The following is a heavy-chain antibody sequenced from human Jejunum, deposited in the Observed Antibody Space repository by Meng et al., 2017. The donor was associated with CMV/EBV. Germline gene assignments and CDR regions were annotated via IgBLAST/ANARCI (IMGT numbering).Heavy chain of an antibody. CDR1: VSSGSYY. Sequence: VSSGSYYWNWIRQSPGKGLEWIAHVFYSGNSDYNPSLKSRVTVSVDTSKNQFSLLLDSVTAADTAVYFCARGAVNMVRGVSYYFDYWGQGALVTVSS. CDR3: ARGAVNMVRGVSYYFDY. J-gene: IGHJ4*02. CDR2: VFYSGNS. V-gene: IGHV4-61*01. D-gene: IGHD3-10*01.